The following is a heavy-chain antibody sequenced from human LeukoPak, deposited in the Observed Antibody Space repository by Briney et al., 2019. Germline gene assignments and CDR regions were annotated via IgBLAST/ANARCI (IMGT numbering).Heavy chain of an antibody. CDR3: ARYCSSTSCPGGYYGMDV. V-gene: IGHV4-59*01. Sequence: SETLSLTCTVSGGSISSYYWSWIRQPPGKGLEWIGYIYYSGSTNYNPSLKSRVIISVDTSKNQFSLKLSSVTAADTAVYYCARYCSSTSCPGGYYGMDVGGKGTTVTVSS. CDR2: IYYSGST. CDR1: GGSISSYY. D-gene: IGHD2-2*01. J-gene: IGHJ6*04.